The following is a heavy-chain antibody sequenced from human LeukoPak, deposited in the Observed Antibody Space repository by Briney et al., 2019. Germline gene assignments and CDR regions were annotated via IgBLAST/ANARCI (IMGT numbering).Heavy chain of an antibody. D-gene: IGHD2-2*01. J-gene: IGHJ4*02. CDR1: GFTFSSYA. CDR2: ISGSGGST. Sequence: PGGSLRLSCAASGFTFSSYAMSWVRQAPGKGLEWVSAISGSGGSTYYADSVKGRFTISRDNSKNTLYLQLNSLRAEDTAVYCCAKDHQGPGPTYYFDYWGQGTLVTVSS. V-gene: IGHV3-23*01. CDR3: AKDHQGPGPTYYFDY.